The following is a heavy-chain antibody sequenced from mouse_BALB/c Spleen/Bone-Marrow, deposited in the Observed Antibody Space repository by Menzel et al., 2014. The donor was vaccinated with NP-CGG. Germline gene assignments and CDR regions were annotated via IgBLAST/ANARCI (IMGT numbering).Heavy chain of an antibody. D-gene: IGHD2-14*01. CDR2: ISTYYGNA. Sequence: VQPQQSGPELVRPGVSVKISCKGSSYTFTDYAMHWVKQSHAKSLEWIGVISTYYGNANYNQKFKGKATMTVDKSSSTAYMELARLTSEDSAVYYCTRGGRYDEVAYWGHGTLVTVSA. J-gene: IGHJ3*01. CDR1: SYTFTDYA. CDR3: TRGGRYDEVAY. V-gene: IGHV1-67*01.